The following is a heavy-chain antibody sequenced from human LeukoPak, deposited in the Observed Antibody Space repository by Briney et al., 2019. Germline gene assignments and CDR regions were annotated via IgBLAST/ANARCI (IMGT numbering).Heavy chain of an antibody. CDR1: GGSISSSSYY. J-gene: IGHJ3*02. CDR3: AGLGEYSDAFDI. V-gene: IGHV4-39*01. CDR2: IYYSGST. Sequence: SETLSLTCTVSGGSISSSSYYWGWIRQPPGKGLEWIGSIYYSGSTYYNPSLKSRVTISVDTSKNQFSLKLSSVTAADTAVYYCAGLGEYSDAFDIWGQGTMVTVSS. D-gene: IGHD1-26*01.